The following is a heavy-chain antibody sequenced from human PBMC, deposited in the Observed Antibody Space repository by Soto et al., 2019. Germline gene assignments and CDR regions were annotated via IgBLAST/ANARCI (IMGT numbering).Heavy chain of an antibody. CDR3: ARVKGRPRD. V-gene: IGHV4-34*01. Sequence: SETLSLTCAVYGGSFSGYYWSWIRQPPGKGLEWIGEINHSGSTNYNPSLKSRVTISVDTSKNQFSLKLSSVTAADTAVYYCARVKGRPRDWGQGTLVTVSS. CDR1: GGSFSGYY. J-gene: IGHJ4*02. CDR2: INHSGST.